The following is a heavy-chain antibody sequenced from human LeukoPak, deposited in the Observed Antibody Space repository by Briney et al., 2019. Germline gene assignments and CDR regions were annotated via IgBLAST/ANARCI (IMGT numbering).Heavy chain of an antibody. CDR3: ARIPKVDTAIVIYYYYYMDV. D-gene: IGHD5-18*01. Sequence: SVKVSCKASGGTFSSYAISWVRQAPGQGLEWMGWISAYNGNTNYAQKLQGRVTMTTDTSTSTAYMELRSLRSDDTAVYYCARIPKVDTAIVIYYYYYMDVWGKGTTVTVSS. J-gene: IGHJ6*03. V-gene: IGHV1-18*01. CDR1: GGTFSSYA. CDR2: ISAYNGNT.